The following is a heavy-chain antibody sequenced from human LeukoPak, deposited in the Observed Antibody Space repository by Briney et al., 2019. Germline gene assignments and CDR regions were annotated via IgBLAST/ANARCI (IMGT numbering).Heavy chain of an antibody. J-gene: IGHJ4*02. CDR2: IRYDGSNK. CDR1: GFTFSSYA. CDR3: AKEFYSSGWNFDY. D-gene: IGHD6-19*01. V-gene: IGHV3-30*02. Sequence: PGGSLRLSCAASGFTFSSYAMSWVRQAPGKGLEWVAFIRYDGSNKYYADSVKGRFTISRDNSKNTLYLQMNSLRAEDTAVYYCAKEFYSSGWNFDYWGQGTLVTVSS.